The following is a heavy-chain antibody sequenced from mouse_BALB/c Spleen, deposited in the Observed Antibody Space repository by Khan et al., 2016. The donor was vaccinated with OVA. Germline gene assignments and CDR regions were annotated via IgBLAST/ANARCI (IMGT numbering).Heavy chain of an antibody. CDR1: GYSFTSYW. V-gene: IGHV1-5*01. CDR3: TRYLDSYYFDS. CDR2: IYPGISDT. Sequence: VQLQQSGTVLARPGTSVKMSCKASGYSFTSYWIHWVKQRPGQGLEWIGTIYPGISDTRYNQKFKAKAKLTAVTSASTAYMEFSGLTNEDSAVYVCTRYLDSYYFDSWGQGTTLTVSS. J-gene: IGHJ2*01.